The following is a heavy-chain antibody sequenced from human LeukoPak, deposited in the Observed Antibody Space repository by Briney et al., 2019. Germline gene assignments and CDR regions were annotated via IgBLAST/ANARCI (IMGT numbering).Heavy chain of an antibody. V-gene: IGHV4-4*07. D-gene: IGHD3-22*01. Sequence: SGTLSLTCTVSGGSISSYYWSWIRQPAGKGLVWIGRIYTSGSTNYNPSLKSRVTMSVDTSKNQLSLKLSSVTAADTAVYYCARVDYDSSGYPFDYWGRGTLVTASS. J-gene: IGHJ4*02. CDR3: ARVDYDSSGYPFDY. CDR1: GGSISSYY. CDR2: IYTSGST.